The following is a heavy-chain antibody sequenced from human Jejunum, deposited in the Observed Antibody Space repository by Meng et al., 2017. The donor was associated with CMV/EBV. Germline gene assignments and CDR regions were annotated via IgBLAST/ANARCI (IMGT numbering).Heavy chain of an antibody. Sequence: LTASDVRRDGKASGKRLAWVGGIRGKAVSYATACTASVEGKFPITSDDSKNTASLQMNSLKTEDTAVYSCTSEDSSNYGSLFDYWGQGTLVTVSS. CDR1: LTASD. D-gene: IGHD4-11*01. V-gene: IGHV3-73*01. J-gene: IGHJ4*02. CDR3: TSEDSSNYGSLFDY. CDR2: IRGKAVSYAT.